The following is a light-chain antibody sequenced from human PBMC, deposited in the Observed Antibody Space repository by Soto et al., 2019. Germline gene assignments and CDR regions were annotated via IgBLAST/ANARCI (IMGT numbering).Light chain of an antibody. Sequence: SYELTQPPSVSVAPGKTARITCGGNNIGSKSVHWYQQKPGQAPVLVIYFDSDRPSGIPERFSVSNSGNTATLTISRVEAGDEADYYCQVWDSSSDPSDVFGNGTKLTVL. CDR1: NIGSKS. CDR3: QVWDSSSDPSDV. CDR2: FDS. V-gene: IGLV3-21*04. J-gene: IGLJ1*01.